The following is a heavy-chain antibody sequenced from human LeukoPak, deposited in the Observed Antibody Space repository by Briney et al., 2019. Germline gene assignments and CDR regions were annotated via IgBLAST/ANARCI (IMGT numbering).Heavy chain of an antibody. J-gene: IGHJ4*02. CDR1: GFTFSSYS. CDR2: IYSGGST. Sequence: GGSLRLSCAASGFTFSSYSVSWVRQAPGKGLEWVSVIYSGGSTYYADSVKGRFTISRDNSKNTLYLQMNSLRAEDTAVYYCARDLSGTKDYWGQGTLVTVSS. V-gene: IGHV3-53*01. CDR3: ARDLSGTKDY. D-gene: IGHD3-9*01.